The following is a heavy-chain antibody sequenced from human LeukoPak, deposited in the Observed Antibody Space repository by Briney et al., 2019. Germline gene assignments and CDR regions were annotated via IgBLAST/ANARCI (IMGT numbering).Heavy chain of an antibody. V-gene: IGHV4-59*01. CDR2: IYYSGST. J-gene: IGHJ6*03. CDR1: GVSFSSYY. D-gene: IGHD6-13*01. CDR3: ARFPGAAAGYYYYYYMDV. Sequence: SETLSLTCTVSGVSFSSYYWSWIRQPPGKGLEWIGYIYYSGSTNYNPSLKSRVTISVDTSKNQFSLKLSSVTAADTAVYYCARFPGAAAGYYYYYYMDVWGKGTTVTVSS.